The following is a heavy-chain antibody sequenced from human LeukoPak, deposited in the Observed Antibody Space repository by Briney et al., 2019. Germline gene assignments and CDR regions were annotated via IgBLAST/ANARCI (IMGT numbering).Heavy chain of an antibody. D-gene: IGHD5-12*01. CDR3: ARVVATNFDY. V-gene: IGHV4-31*03. CDR2: IYYSGST. CDR1: GGSISSGGYY. Sequence: SETPSLTCTVSGGSISSGGYYWSWIRQHPGKGLEWIGYIYYSGSTYYNPSLKSRVTISVDTSKNQFSLKLSSVTAADTAVYYCARVVATNFDYWGQGTLVTVSS. J-gene: IGHJ4*02.